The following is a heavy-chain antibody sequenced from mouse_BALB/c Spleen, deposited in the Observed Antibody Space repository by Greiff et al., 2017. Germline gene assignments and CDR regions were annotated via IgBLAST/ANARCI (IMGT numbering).Heavy chain of an antibody. D-gene: IGHD3-1*01. CDR1: GYAFTNYL. V-gene: IGHV1-54*01. CDR2: INPGSGGT. J-gene: IGHJ4*01. Sequence: QVQLQQSGAELVRPGTSVKVSCKASGYAFTNYLIEWVKQRPGQGLEWIGVINPGSGGTNYNEKFKGKATLTADKSSSTAYMQLSSLTSDDSAVYFCARGLGNAMDYWGQGTSVTVSS. CDR3: ARGLGNAMDY.